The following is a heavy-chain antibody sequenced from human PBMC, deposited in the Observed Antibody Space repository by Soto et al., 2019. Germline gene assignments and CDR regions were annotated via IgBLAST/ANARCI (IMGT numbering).Heavy chain of an antibody. CDR1: GFTFSDYY. CDR2: ISSSSSSI. J-gene: IGHJ4*02. D-gene: IGHD3-10*02. Sequence: GGSLRLSCAASGFTFSDYYMSWIRQTPGKGLEWISYISSSSSSIYYADSVRGRFTISRDNAKNSLFLQMNTLRAEDTAVYYCAKLTNPGNYVRAYWGQGTLVTVSS. CDR3: AKLTNPGNYVRAY. V-gene: IGHV3-11*01.